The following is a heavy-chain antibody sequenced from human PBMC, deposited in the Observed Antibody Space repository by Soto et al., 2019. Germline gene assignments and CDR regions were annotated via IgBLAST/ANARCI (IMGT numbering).Heavy chain of an antibody. V-gene: IGHV4-30-4*01. CDR2: IYYSGST. D-gene: IGHD4-17*01. Sequence: QVQLQESGPGLVKPSQTLSLTCTVSGGSISSGDYYWSWIRQPPGKGLEWIGYIYYSGSTYYNPSLQSRVTISVATSKNQVSLTLSAVTAADTAVYYCARDRTDHDYGDYVIWFDPWGQGTLVTVSS. J-gene: IGHJ5*02. CDR1: GGSISSGDYY. CDR3: ARDRTDHDYGDYVIWFDP.